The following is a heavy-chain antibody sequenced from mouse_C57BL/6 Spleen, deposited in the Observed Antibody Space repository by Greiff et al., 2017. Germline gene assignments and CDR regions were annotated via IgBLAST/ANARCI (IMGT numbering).Heavy chain of an antibody. CDR1: GYAFTNYL. D-gene: IGHD1-1*01. J-gene: IGHJ2*01. Sequence: VQLQQSGAELVRPGTSVKVSCKASGYAFTNYLIEWVKQRPGQGLEWIGVINPGGGGTNYNEKFKGKATLTADKSSSTAYMQLSSLTSEDSAVYFCARENTTVVPYFDYWGQGTTLTVSS. CDR2: INPGGGGT. V-gene: IGHV1-54*01. CDR3: ARENTTVVPYFDY.